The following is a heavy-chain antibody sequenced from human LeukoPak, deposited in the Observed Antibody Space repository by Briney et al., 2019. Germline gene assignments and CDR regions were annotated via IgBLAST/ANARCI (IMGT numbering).Heavy chain of an antibody. D-gene: IGHD6-6*01. J-gene: IGHJ4*02. Sequence: SETLSLTCTVSGGSISTYYWSWIRQPAGKGLEWIGRIHTSGNTDCNPPLKCRVTMSVDTSKNQFSLKLSSVTAADTAVYYCAREGSMTARPFVSIDYWGQGTLVSISS. CDR3: AREGSMTARPFVSIDY. CDR2: IHTSGNT. CDR1: GGSISTYY. V-gene: IGHV4-4*07.